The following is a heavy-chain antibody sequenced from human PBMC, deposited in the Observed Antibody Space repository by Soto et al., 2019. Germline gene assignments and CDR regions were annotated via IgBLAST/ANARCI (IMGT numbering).Heavy chain of an antibody. J-gene: IGHJ4*02. V-gene: IGHV1-69*12. CDR2: IIPMFGTA. CDR1: GGTFSTYA. D-gene: IGHD5-18*01. Sequence: QVQLVQSGAEVKKPESSVKVSCKAPGGTFSTYAISWVRQAPGQGLEWMGGIIPMFGTANYAQRFQDRVTITADESKNTVYMELSSLRSEDTAVYFCASGIQLWLRRIKNGESGWGQGTLVTVSS. CDR3: ASGIQLWLRRIKNGESG.